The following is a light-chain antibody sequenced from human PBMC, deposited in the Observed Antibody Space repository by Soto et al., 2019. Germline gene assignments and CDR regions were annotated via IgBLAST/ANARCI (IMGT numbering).Light chain of an antibody. Sequence: VVLTQSPATLSLSPGERATLSCRSSLSVSVYLDWYQQKPGQAHRLLISDASNRATGIPARFSGSGSGTDFTLTISSLEPEDFAVYYGHQRQYWPPITFGQGTRVEIK. CDR1: LSVSVY. CDR3: HQRQYWPPIT. V-gene: IGKV3-11*01. J-gene: IGKJ5*01. CDR2: DAS.